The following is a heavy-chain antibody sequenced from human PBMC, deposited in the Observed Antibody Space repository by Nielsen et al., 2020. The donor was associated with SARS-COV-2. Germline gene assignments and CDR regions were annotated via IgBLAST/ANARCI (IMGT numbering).Heavy chain of an antibody. V-gene: IGHV1-18*01. D-gene: IGHD4-17*01. Sequence: ASVKVSCKSSGYTLMDYGISWVRQAPGQGLEWVGWISSYSGDTTYAPRFQGRVTVTTDTSTRTSYLELRSLRSDDTAVYYCARDYYGDYVGRYPVGWFDPWGQGTLVTVSS. CDR3: ARDYYGDYVGRYPVGWFDP. CDR1: GYTLMDYG. J-gene: IGHJ5*02. CDR2: ISSYSGDT.